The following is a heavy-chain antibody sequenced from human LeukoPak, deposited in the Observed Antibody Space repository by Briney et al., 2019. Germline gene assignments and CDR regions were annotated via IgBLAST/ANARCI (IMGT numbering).Heavy chain of an antibody. D-gene: IGHD1-26*01. V-gene: IGHV4-34*01. Sequence: PSETLSLTCAAYGGSFSGYYWSWIRQPPGKGLEWIGEINHSGSTNYNPSLKSRVTISVDTSKNQFSLKLSSVTAADTAMYYCARELPPYYFDYWGQGTLVTVSS. J-gene: IGHJ4*02. CDR2: INHSGST. CDR3: ARELPPYYFDY. CDR1: GGSFSGYY.